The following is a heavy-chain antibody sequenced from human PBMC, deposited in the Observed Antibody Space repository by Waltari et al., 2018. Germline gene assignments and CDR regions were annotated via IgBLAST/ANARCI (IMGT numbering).Heavy chain of an antibody. CDR2: IYYRGIT. Sequence: QVQLQESGPGLVKPSETLSLTCPVSGGSISSYYWSWIRQPPGKGLEWIGYIYYRGITNNTRSLKSRGTISVDTSKNQCSRKLSSVTAADTAVYYCARHARPYDFWSGYYFDYWGQGTLVTVSS. J-gene: IGHJ4*02. V-gene: IGHV4-59*08. CDR1: GGSISSYY. D-gene: IGHD3-3*01. CDR3: ARHARPYDFWSGYYFDY.